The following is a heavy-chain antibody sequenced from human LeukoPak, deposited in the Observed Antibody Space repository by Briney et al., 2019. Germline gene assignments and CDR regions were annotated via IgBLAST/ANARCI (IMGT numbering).Heavy chain of an antibody. CDR2: IKPDGSEK. CDR1: GFTFSSYW. V-gene: IGHV3-7*01. D-gene: IGHD4-17*01. J-gene: IGHJ3*02. Sequence: GGSLRLSCAASGFTFSSYWMSWVRQAPGKGREWVASIKPDGSEKYCVDSVKGRFTISRDNAKKSLYLQMNSLRAEDTAVYYCARGDFNDYGDYVDAFEIWGQGTMVTVSA. CDR3: ARGDFNDYGDYVDAFEI.